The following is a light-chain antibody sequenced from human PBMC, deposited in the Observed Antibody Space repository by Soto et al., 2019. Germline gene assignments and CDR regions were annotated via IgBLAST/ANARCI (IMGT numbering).Light chain of an antibody. V-gene: IGKV1-39*01. CDR3: HQSSSTPLT. CDR2: DAS. J-gene: IGKJ4*01. Sequence: DVQMTQSPSSLSASVGDSVTITCRASQSVFNHLSWFQQRPGKGPKLLIYDASSLHAGVPSRFSGSGYGTHFTLTISTVQPEDSAIYYCHQSSSTPLTFGGGTRVELK. CDR1: QSVFNH.